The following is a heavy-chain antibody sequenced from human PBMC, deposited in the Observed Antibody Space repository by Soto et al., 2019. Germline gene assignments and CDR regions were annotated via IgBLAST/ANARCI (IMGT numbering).Heavy chain of an antibody. CDR1: GFTFSSYE. J-gene: IGHJ4*02. V-gene: IGHV3-48*03. CDR2: IGTSETNT. Sequence: GGSLRLSCAASGFTFSSYEFNWVRQAPGKGLEWISYIGTSETNTYYAGSVKGRFTVSRDNAKNSVYLQMNSLRAEDTAIYYCAREELNCGGDCFAFWGQGALVTVSS. CDR3: AREELNCGGDCFAF. D-gene: IGHD2-21*01.